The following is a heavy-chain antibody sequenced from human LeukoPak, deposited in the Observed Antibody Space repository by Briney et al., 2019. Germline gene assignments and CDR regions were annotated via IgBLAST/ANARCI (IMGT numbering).Heavy chain of an antibody. J-gene: IGHJ3*02. V-gene: IGHV3-9*01. CDR2: ISWNSGSI. Sequence: PGGSLRLSCAASGFTFDDYAMHWVRHAPGKGLEWVSGISWNSGSIGYADSVKGRFTISRDNAKNSLYLQMNSLRAEDTALYYCAKDSFGSATVEGGAFDIWGQGTMVTVSS. CDR3: AKDSFGSATVEGGAFDI. CDR1: GFTFDDYA. D-gene: IGHD4-17*01.